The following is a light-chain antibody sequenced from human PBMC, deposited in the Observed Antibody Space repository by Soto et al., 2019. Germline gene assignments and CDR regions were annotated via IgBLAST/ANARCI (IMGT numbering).Light chain of an antibody. CDR3: QSHDSSLNSWV. CDR2: GNT. J-gene: IGLJ3*02. Sequence: QSVLTQPPSMSGAPGQRVTISCTGSSSNIGAGFDVPWYQPLPGTAPKLLIFGNTNRPSGVPDRFSGSKSGTSASLAITGLRAEDEADYYCQSHDSSLNSWVFGGGTKLTVL. V-gene: IGLV1-40*01. CDR1: SSNIGAGFD.